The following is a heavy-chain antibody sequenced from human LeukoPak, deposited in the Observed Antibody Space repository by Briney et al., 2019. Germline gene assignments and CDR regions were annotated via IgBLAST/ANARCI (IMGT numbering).Heavy chain of an antibody. J-gene: IGHJ3*02. V-gene: IGHV4-59*01. D-gene: IGHD4-17*01. Sequence: SETLSLTCIVSGGSISNYDWSWIRQPPGRGLEWIGYIYYSGSTNYSPSLKSRVTLSVDTSKNQFSLKLSSVTAADTAVYYCATYGERGFDIWGQGTMVTVSS. CDR3: ATYGERGFDI. CDR2: IYYSGST. CDR1: GGSISNYD.